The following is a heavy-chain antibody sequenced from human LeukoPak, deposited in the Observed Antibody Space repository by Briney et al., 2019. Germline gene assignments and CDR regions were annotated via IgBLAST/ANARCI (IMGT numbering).Heavy chain of an antibody. CDR2: IYYSGST. D-gene: IGHD5-12*01. V-gene: IGHV4-31*03. Sequence: SETLSLTCTVSGGSISSGGYYWSWIRQHPGKGLEWIGYIYYSGSTYYNPSLKSRVTISVDTSKNQFSLKLSSVTAADTAVYYCVRNIVATFDLWGRGTLVTVSS. J-gene: IGHJ2*01. CDR1: GGSISSGGYY. CDR3: VRNIVATFDL.